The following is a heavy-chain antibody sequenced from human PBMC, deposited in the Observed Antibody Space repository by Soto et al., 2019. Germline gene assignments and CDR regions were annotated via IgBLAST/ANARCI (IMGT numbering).Heavy chain of an antibody. CDR2: IIPISGTT. CDR1: GGTFSTHA. D-gene: IGHD2-15*01. V-gene: IGHV1-69*13. CDR3: ARGYCSGGDCYSGMDV. J-gene: IGHJ6*02. Sequence: SVKVSCKASGGTFSTHAIIWVRQAPGHGLEWMGGIIPISGTTYYTQKFQGRVTITADEPTGTAFMELSSLKSDDTAVFYCARGYCSGGDCYSGMDVWGQGTMVTVSS.